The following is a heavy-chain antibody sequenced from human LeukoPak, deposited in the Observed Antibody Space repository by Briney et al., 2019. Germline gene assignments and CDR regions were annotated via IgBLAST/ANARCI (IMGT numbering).Heavy chain of an antibody. Sequence: SETLSLTCAVSGGSISSSNWWSWVRQPPGKGLEWIGEIYHSGSTNYIPSLKSRVTISVDKSKNQFSLKLSSVTAADTAVYYCARESIAAAGSVKKGLDPWGQGTLVTVSS. CDR1: GGSISSSNW. CDR2: IYHSGST. J-gene: IGHJ5*02. D-gene: IGHD6-13*01. CDR3: ARESIAAAGSVKKGLDP. V-gene: IGHV4-4*02.